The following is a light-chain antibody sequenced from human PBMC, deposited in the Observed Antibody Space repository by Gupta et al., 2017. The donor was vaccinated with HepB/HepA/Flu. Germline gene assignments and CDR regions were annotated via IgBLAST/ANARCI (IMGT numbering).Light chain of an antibody. CDR1: SSDVGGYNY. V-gene: IGLV2-14*03. CDR3: NSYTSSNTLV. J-gene: IGLJ3*02. Sequence: QSALPQPASVSGSPGQSITISCTGTSSDVGGYNYVSWYQQHPGKVPKLMIYDVSNRPSGVSNRFSGSKSGNTASLTISGLQAEDEADYYCNSYTSSNTLVFGGGTKLTVL. CDR2: DVS.